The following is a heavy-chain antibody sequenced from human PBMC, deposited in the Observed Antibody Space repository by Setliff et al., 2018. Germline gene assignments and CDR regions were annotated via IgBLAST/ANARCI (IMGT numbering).Heavy chain of an antibody. D-gene: IGHD1-26*01. Sequence: SETLSLTCTVSGDSISSDDSFWSWIRQPPGKGLEWIAYIYHSGSAYYNPSLKSRVTMSVDTSKNQFSLHLTSVTAADTAVYYCAREVGTSTSSDAFDVWGQGMMVTVSS. V-gene: IGHV4-30-4*08. CDR1: GDSISSDDSF. CDR2: IYHSGSA. J-gene: IGHJ3*01. CDR3: AREVGTSTSSDAFDV.